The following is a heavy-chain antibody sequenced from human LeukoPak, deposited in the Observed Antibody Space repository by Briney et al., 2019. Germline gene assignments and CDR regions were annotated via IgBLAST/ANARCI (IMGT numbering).Heavy chain of an antibody. CDR2: ISSSSSYI. CDR3: ARPLASRPWWDSNAFDI. Sequence: GGSLRLSCAASGFTFSSYSMNWVRQAPGKGLEWVSSISSSSSYIYYADSVKGRFTISRDNAKNSLYLQMNSLRAEDTAVYYCARPLASRPWWDSNAFDIWGQGTLVTVSS. D-gene: IGHD2-15*01. V-gene: IGHV3-21*01. J-gene: IGHJ4*02. CDR1: GFTFSSYS.